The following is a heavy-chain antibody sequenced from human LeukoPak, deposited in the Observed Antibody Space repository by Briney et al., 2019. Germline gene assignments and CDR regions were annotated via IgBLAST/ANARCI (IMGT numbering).Heavy chain of an antibody. V-gene: IGHV3-7*01. CDR1: GFTFSSYW. CDR2: IKQDGSEK. J-gene: IGHJ4*02. D-gene: IGHD3-22*01. CDR3: ARGPMPYDSSVLGDY. Sequence: GGSLRLSCAASGFTFSSYWMSWVRQAPGKGLEWVANIKQDGSEKYYVDSVKGRFTISRDNAKNSLYLQMNSLRAEDTAVYYCARGPMPYDSSVLGDYWGQGTLVTVSS.